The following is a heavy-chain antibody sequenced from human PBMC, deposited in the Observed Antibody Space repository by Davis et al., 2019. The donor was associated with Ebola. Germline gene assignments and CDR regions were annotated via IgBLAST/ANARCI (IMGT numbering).Heavy chain of an antibody. CDR3: ARTPGYCSGGNCYSGDY. Sequence: AASVKVSCKASGYTFTSYYMHWVRQAPGQGLEWMGIINPSGGSTSYAQKFQGRVTMTRDTSTSTVYMELSSLRSEDTAVYYCARTPGYCSGGNCYSGDYWGQGTLVTVSS. CDR2: INPSGGST. J-gene: IGHJ4*02. V-gene: IGHV1-46*01. CDR1: GYTFTSYY. D-gene: IGHD2-15*01.